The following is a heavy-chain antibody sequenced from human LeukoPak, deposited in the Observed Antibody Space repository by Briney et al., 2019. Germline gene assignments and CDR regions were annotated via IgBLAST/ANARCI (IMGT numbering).Heavy chain of an antibody. CDR1: GGSISSGGYY. CDR2: IYHSGST. J-gene: IGHJ4*02. CDR3: ARMTTPERKTVDY. D-gene: IGHD2-15*01. Sequence: SETLSLTCTVSGGSISSGGYYWSWIRQPQGKGLEWIGYIYHSGSTYYNPSLKSRVTISVDRSKNQFSLKLSSVTAADTAVYYCARMTTPERKTVDYWGQGTLVTVSS. V-gene: IGHV4-30-2*01.